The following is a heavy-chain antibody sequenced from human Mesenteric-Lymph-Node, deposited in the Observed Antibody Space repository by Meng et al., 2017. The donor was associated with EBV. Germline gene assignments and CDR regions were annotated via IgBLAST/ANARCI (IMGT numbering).Heavy chain of an antibody. Sequence: QVHRVESGGGVVQPWRSLRLSCAASGFTFSSYSLNWVRQAPGKGLEWVAVISYDGSTKYYADSVKGRFTISRDNSKNTLYLQMNSLRPEDTAVYYCARFGDLVLDQWGQGTLVTVSS. J-gene: IGHJ4*02. D-gene: IGHD3-10*01. CDR1: GFTFSSYS. CDR2: ISYDGSTK. CDR3: ARFGDLVLDQ. V-gene: IGHV3-30-3*01.